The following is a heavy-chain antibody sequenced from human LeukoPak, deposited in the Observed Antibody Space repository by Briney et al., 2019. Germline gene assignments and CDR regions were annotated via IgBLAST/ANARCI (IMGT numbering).Heavy chain of an antibody. D-gene: IGHD2-2*01. CDR3: AKLGKRVPVALFDY. Sequence: GGSLRLSCAASGFTFSSYAMSRVRQAPGKGLEWVSAISGSGGSTYYADSVKGRFTISGDNSKNTLYLQMNSLRAEDTAVYYCAKLGKRVPVALFDYWGQGTLVTVSS. J-gene: IGHJ4*02. CDR1: GFTFSSYA. V-gene: IGHV3-23*01. CDR2: ISGSGGST.